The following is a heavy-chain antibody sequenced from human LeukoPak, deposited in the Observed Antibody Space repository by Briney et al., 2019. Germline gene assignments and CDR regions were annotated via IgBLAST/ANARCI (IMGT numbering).Heavy chain of an antibody. CDR2: IYYSGST. V-gene: IGHV4-59*01. CDR1: GGSISYYY. D-gene: IGHD3-22*01. CDR3: ASFDSSGSHAFDI. Sequence: SETLFLTCTVSGGSISYYYWNWIRQPPGKGLEWIGYIYYSGSTNYSPSLKSRVTISVDTSKNQFSLKLSSVTAADTAVYYCASFDSSGSHAFDIWGQGTMVTVSS. J-gene: IGHJ3*02.